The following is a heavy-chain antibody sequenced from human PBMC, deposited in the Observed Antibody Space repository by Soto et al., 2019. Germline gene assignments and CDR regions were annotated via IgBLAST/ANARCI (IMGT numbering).Heavy chain of an antibody. Sequence: EVQLLESGGGLVQPGGSLRLSYTVSGVTISNYAMNWVRQAPGKGLEWVSSLSGSGGTTYYADSVKGRFIISRDNSKKTLYLLMNSLRAEDTALYYCAKQRADYGSGADTFYFDSWGQGALVTVSS. D-gene: IGHD3-10*01. CDR1: GVTISNYA. CDR3: AKQRADYGSGADTFYFDS. J-gene: IGHJ4*02. CDR2: LSGSGGTT. V-gene: IGHV3-23*01.